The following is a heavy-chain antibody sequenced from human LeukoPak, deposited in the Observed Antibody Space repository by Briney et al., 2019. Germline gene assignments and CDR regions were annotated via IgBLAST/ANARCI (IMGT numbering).Heavy chain of an antibody. V-gene: IGHV1-18*01. J-gene: IGHJ4*02. Sequence: ASVKVSCKASGYTFTSYGISWVRQAPGQGLEWMGWISAYNGNTNYAQKLQGRVTMTTDTSTSTAYMELRSLRSDDTAVYYCARAHRVYSSGWYGGYWGQGTLATVSS. CDR1: GYTFTSYG. D-gene: IGHD6-19*01. CDR2: ISAYNGNT. CDR3: ARAHRVYSSGWYGGY.